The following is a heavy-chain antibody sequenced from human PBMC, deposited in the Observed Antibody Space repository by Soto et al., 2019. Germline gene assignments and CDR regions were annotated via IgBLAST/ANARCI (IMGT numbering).Heavy chain of an antibody. CDR1: GGSISSYY. CDR3: ARRQHIVVVPAARAAFDI. Sequence: PSETLSLTCTVSGGSISSYYWSWIRQPPGKGLEWIGYIYYSGSTNYNPSLKSRVTISVDTSKNQFSLKLSSVTAADTAVYYCARRQHIVVVPAARAAFDIWGQGTMVTVSS. CDR2: IYYSGST. D-gene: IGHD2-2*01. V-gene: IGHV4-59*08. J-gene: IGHJ3*02.